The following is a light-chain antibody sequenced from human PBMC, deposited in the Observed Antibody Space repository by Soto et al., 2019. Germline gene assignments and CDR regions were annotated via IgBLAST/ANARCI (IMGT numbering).Light chain of an antibody. CDR1: QSVSSSY. J-gene: IGKJ5*01. Sequence: EIVLTQSPGTLSLSPGERATLSCRASQSVSSSYLAWYQQKPGQAPRLLIYGASARATGIPDRFSGSGSGTDFTLPISRLEPEDFVVYYCQQYGSSPGITFGQGTRLEIK. CDR3: QQYGSSPGIT. CDR2: GAS. V-gene: IGKV3-20*01.